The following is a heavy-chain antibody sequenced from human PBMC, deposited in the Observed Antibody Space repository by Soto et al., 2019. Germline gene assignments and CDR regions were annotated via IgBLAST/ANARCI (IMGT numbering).Heavy chain of an antibody. CDR2: IFWDDDK. CDR1: GFSLSTSGVA. CDR3: ARLLYGSGSYQFDY. D-gene: IGHD3-10*01. J-gene: IGHJ4*02. V-gene: IGHV2-5*02. Sequence: QITLKESGPTLVKPTQTLTVTCTFSGFSLSTSGVAVGWVRQPPEKALEWLALIFWDDDKRYSPSLKSRLTNTRDNPKNHVGLTMGNMEPVDTATYYCARLLYGSGSYQFDYWGQGTLVTVSS.